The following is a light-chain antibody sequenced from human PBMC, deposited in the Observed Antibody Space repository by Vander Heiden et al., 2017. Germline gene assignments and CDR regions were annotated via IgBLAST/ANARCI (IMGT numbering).Light chain of an antibody. CDR1: QSILHSNGYNY. J-gene: IGKJ2*02. Sequence: IVMAQSPLSLPVTPGEQASISCRSSQSILHSNGYNYLDWYLQKPGQSPQLLIYWGSNRASGVPDRFSGSGSGTDFTLKISRVEAEDVGVYYCKQALQTPRTFGQGTKVEIK. CDR2: WGS. V-gene: IGKV2-28*01. CDR3: KQALQTPRT.